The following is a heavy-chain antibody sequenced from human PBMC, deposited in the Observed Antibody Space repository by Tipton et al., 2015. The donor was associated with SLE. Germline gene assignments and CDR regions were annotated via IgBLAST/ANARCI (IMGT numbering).Heavy chain of an antibody. CDR2: ISSSGSTI. CDR1: GFTFSDYY. J-gene: IGHJ5*02. D-gene: IGHD3-3*01. Sequence: GSLRLSCAASGFTFSDYYMSWIRQAPGKGLEWVSYISSSGSTIYYADSVKGRFTISRDNAKNSLYLQMNSLRAEDTAVYYCARDRFWSGYYNWFDPWGQGTLVTVSS. V-gene: IGHV3-11*01. CDR3: ARDRFWSGYYNWFDP.